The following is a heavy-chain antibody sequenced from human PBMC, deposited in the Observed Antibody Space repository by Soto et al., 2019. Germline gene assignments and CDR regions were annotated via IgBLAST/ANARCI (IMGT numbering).Heavy chain of an antibody. Sequence: ASVKVSCKVSGYTLSEISMHWVRQAPGKGLEWMGGFDPEQGETIYAQKFQGRVTMTEDTSTDTAFMDLSSLRSEDTAVYYCATPETYYYANSGLRPFDYWGQGTLVTVSS. D-gene: IGHD3-22*01. CDR1: GYTLSEIS. V-gene: IGHV1-24*01. CDR3: ATPETYYYANSGLRPFDY. CDR2: FDPEQGET. J-gene: IGHJ4*02.